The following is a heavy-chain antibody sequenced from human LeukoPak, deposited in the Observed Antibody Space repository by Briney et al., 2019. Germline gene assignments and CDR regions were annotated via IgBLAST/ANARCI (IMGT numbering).Heavy chain of an antibody. CDR1: GGTLSSYA. J-gene: IGHJ6*02. D-gene: IGHD3-22*01. Sequence: ASVKVSCKASGGTLSSYAISWVRQAPGQGLEWMGGIIPIFGTANYAQKFQGRVTITADESTSTAYMELSSLRSEDTAVYYCARGAYYYDSSGYYHYYYYGMDVWGQGTTVTVSS. CDR2: IIPIFGTA. V-gene: IGHV1-69*01. CDR3: ARGAYYYDSSGYYHYYYYGMDV.